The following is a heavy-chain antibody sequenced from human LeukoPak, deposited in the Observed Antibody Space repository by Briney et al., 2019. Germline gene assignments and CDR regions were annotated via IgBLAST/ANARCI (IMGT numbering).Heavy chain of an antibody. Sequence: SETLSLTCTVSGGSISSYYWSWIRQPPGKGLEWIGYIDYSGSTNYNPSLKSRVTISVDTSKNQFSLKLSSVTAADTAVYYCARGRPDYYDSSGYYYEDYWGQGTLVTVSS. CDR3: ARGRPDYYDSSGYYYEDY. V-gene: IGHV4-59*01. CDR2: IDYSGST. CDR1: GGSISSYY. D-gene: IGHD3-22*01. J-gene: IGHJ4*02.